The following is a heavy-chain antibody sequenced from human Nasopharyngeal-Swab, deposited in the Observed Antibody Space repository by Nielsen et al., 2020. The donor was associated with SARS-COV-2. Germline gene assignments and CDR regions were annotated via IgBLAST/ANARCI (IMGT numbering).Heavy chain of an antibody. V-gene: IGHV3-30*18. CDR3: AKEGPGMFGVVGLDV. J-gene: IGHJ6*02. D-gene: IGHD3-3*01. CDR2: ISYDGINK. CDR1: GFIFSNYG. Sequence: GGSLTLSCAASGFIFSNYGMHWVRQAPGNVLEWVAVISYDGINKYNADSVKGRVSISRDNSKDTLYLQMNSLRPEDTAVYYCAKEGPGMFGVVGLDVWGQGTTVTVSS.